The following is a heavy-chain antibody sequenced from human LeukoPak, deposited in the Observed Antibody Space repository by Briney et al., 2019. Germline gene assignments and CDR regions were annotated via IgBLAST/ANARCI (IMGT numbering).Heavy chain of an antibody. CDR2: ISGDGGST. CDR3: AKDITIFGVVIIDCYYYGMDV. D-gene: IGHD3-3*01. CDR1: GFTFDDYA. Sequence: GGSLRLSCAASGFTFDDYAMHWVRQAPGKGLEWVSLISGDGGSTYYADSVKGRFTISRDNSKNSLYLQMNSLRTEDTALYYCAKDITIFGVVIIDCYYYGMDVWGQGTTVTVSS. V-gene: IGHV3-43*02. J-gene: IGHJ6*02.